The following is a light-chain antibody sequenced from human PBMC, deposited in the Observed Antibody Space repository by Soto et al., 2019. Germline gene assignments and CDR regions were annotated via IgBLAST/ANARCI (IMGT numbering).Light chain of an antibody. Sequence: DIQMTQSPSSLSASVGDRVTITCRASQVISNSLAWFQHKPGKAPNALIYAASSLQSGVTSKFSGSGSGTDFTLTISSLQPEDFATYYCQQYKYYPFTFGGGTKVEIK. V-gene: IGKV1-16*02. CDR1: QVISNS. CDR2: AAS. CDR3: QQYKYYPFT. J-gene: IGKJ4*01.